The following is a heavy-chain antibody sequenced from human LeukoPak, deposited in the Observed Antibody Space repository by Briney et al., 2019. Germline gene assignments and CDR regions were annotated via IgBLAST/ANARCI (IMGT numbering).Heavy chain of an antibody. CDR1: GFTFSSYA. V-gene: IGHV3-23*01. D-gene: IGHD4-23*01. CDR2: IKTGGGGT. Sequence: PGGSLRLSCAASGFTFSSYAMTWVRQAPGQGLEWVSTIKTGGGGTYYADSVEGRFTISRDNSNSTLFLQMNSLRAEDTALYYCAKGVGYDYGGYLVHWGQGILVTVSS. J-gene: IGHJ4*02. CDR3: AKGVGYDYGGYLVH.